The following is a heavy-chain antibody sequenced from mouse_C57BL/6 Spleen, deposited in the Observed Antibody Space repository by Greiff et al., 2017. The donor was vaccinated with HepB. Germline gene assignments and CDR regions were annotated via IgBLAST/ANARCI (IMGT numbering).Heavy chain of an antibody. V-gene: IGHV1-80*01. CDR3: ARGGIYYDYDGYYFDY. CDR1: GYAFSSYW. D-gene: IGHD2-4*01. J-gene: IGHJ2*01. Sequence: VQLQQSGAELVKPGASVKISCKASGYAFSSYWMNWVKQRPGKGLEWIGQIYPGDGDTNYNGKFKGKATLTADKSSSTAYMQLSSLTSEDSAVYFCARGGIYYDYDGYYFDYWGQGTTLTVSS. CDR2: IYPGDGDT.